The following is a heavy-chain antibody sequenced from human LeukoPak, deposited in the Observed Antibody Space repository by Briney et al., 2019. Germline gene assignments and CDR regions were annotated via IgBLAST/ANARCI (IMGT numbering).Heavy chain of an antibody. CDR2: INPSGGST. D-gene: IGHD2-15*01. J-gene: IGHJ5*02. V-gene: IGHV1-46*01. CDR1: GYSFTNYY. Sequence: GASVRVSCKASGYSFTNYYMHWVRQAPGQGLEWMGMINPSGGSTSYAQKFQGRVTMTRDMSTSTVYMELSSLRSEDTAVYYCAREGARYCSGGSCYSGFDPWGQGTLVTVSS. CDR3: AREGARYCSGGSCYSGFDP.